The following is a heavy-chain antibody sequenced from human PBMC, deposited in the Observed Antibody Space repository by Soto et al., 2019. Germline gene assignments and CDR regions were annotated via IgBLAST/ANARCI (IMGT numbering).Heavy chain of an antibody. D-gene: IGHD6-13*01. Sequence: ASVKVSCKASGYTFTIYAMHWVRQAPGQRLEWMGWINAGNGNTKYSQKFQGRVTITRDTSASTAYMELSSLRSEDTAVYYCARGLGSSSWYGWFDPWGQGTLVTVSS. CDR2: INAGNGNT. J-gene: IGHJ5*02. CDR3: ARGLGSSSWYGWFDP. CDR1: GYTFTIYA. V-gene: IGHV1-3*01.